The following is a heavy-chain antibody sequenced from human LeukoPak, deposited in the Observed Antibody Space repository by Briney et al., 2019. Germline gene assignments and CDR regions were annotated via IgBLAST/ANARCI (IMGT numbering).Heavy chain of an antibody. Sequence: ASVKVSCKASGDTFTGYYIHWVRQAPGQGLEWMGWINPNSGGANYAQKFQGRVTMTRDTSISTAYMELSRLRSDDIAIYFCATTGREDSSGWFSYYYYYYMDVWGKGTTVTVSS. J-gene: IGHJ6*03. D-gene: IGHD6-19*01. CDR1: GDTFTGYY. CDR3: ATTGREDSSGWFSYYYYYYMDV. CDR2: INPNSGGA. V-gene: IGHV1-2*02.